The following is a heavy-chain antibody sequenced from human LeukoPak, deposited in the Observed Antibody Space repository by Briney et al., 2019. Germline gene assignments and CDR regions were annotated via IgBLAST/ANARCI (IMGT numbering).Heavy chain of an antibody. CDR3: ARQLGQDYYDSSGPALGY. CDR1: GYSFTSYW. CDR2: IYPGDSDT. V-gene: IGHV5-51*01. J-gene: IGHJ4*02. D-gene: IGHD3-22*01. Sequence: GESLKISCKGSGYSFTSYWIVWVRQMPGKGLEWMGIIYPGDSDTRYSPSFQGQVTISADKSISTAYLQWSSLKASDTAMYYCARQLGQDYYDSSGPALGYWGQGTLVTVSS.